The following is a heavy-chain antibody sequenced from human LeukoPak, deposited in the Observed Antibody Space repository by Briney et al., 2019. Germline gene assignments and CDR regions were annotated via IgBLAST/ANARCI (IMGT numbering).Heavy chain of an antibody. D-gene: IGHD3-10*01. CDR2: ISSDGSST. Sequence: GGSLRPSCAASGFTFSSYWMHWVRQVPGKGLLWVSRISSDGSSTTYADSVRGRFTISRDNAMNMLYLQMSSLRAEDTAVYYCTRFSMARGLKDYMDVWGEGTTVTVSS. J-gene: IGHJ6*03. V-gene: IGHV3-74*01. CDR3: TRFSMARGLKDYMDV. CDR1: GFTFSSYW.